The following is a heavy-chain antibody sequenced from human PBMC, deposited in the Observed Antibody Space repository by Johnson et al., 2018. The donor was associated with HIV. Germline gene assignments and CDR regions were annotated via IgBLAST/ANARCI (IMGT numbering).Heavy chain of an antibody. CDR2: INWNGGTT. CDR3: ARSYARWDDVFDI. D-gene: IGHD3-10*02. CDR1: GFTFDDHG. J-gene: IGHJ3*02. V-gene: IGHV3-20*04. Sequence: VQLVESGGGVVRPGGSLRLSCAASGFTFDDHGMSWVRQAPGKGLEWVSGINWNGGTTGYVDSVKGRFTISRDNAKNSLYLQVNSLRAEDTAVYYCARSYARWDDVFDIWGQGTMVTVSS.